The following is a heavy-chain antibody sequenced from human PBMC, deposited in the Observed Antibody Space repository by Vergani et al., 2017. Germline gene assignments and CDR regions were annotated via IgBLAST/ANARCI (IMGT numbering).Heavy chain of an antibody. V-gene: IGHV7-4-1*02. CDR1: GYTFTSYA. D-gene: IGHD3-10*01. CDR3: ARANTPLWFGELRKNNWFYP. J-gene: IGHJ5*02. Sequence: QVQLVQSGSELKTPGASVKVSCKASGYTFTSYAMNWVRQAPGQGLEWMGWINTNTGNPTYAQGFTGRFVFSLDSSVSTAYLQISSLKAEDTAVYYCARANTPLWFGELRKNNWFYPWGQGTLVTVSS. CDR2: INTNTGNP.